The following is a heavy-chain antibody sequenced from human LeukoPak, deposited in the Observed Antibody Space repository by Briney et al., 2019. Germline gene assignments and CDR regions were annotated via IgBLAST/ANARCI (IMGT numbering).Heavy chain of an antibody. CDR2: IYTSGST. D-gene: IGHD6-13*01. CDR3: ARDQSWALTDY. Sequence: SETLSLTCTVSGGSISSGSYYWSWIRQPAGKGLEWIGRIYTSGSTNYNPSLKSRVTISVDTSKNQFSLKLSSVTAADTAVYYCARDQSWALTDYWGQGTLVTVSS. CDR1: GGSISSGSYY. J-gene: IGHJ4*02. V-gene: IGHV4-61*02.